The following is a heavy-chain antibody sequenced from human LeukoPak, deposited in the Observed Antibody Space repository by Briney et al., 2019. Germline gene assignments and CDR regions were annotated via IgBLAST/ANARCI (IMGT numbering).Heavy chain of an antibody. Sequence: KSSETLSLTCAVYGGSFSGYYWSWIRQPPGKGLEWIGEINHSGSTNYNPSLKSRVTISVDTSKNQFSLKLSSVTAADTAVYYCASVAVAGTGGSYYWGQGTLVTVSS. CDR1: GGSFSGYY. V-gene: IGHV4-34*01. CDR3: ASVAVAGTGGSYY. D-gene: IGHD6-19*01. J-gene: IGHJ4*02. CDR2: INHSGST.